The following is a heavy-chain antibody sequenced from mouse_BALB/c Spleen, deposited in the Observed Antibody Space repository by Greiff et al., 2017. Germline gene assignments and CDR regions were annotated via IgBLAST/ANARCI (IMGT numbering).Heavy chain of an antibody. V-gene: IGHV2-2*02. Sequence: QVQLKQSGPGLVQPSQSLSITCTVSGFSLTSYGVHWVRQSPGKGLEWLGVIWSGGSTDYNAAFISRLSISKDNSKSQVFFKMNSLQANDTAIYYCARDGGWDGAWFAYWGQGTLGTVSA. CDR3: ARDGGWDGAWFAY. CDR2: IWSGGST. CDR1: GFSLTSYG. D-gene: IGHD4-1*01. J-gene: IGHJ3*01.